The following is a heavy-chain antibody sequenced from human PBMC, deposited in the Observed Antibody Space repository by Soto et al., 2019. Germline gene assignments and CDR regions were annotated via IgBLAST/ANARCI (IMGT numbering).Heavy chain of an antibody. Sequence: QITLKESGPTLVKPTQTLTLTCTFSGFSLSTSGVGVGWLRQPPGKALEWLALIYWNDDKRYSPSLKSRLTITQDTSKNQVVLTMTNMDPVDTATYYCAHTYSSGWSYYFDYWGQGTLVTVSS. V-gene: IGHV2-5*01. J-gene: IGHJ4*02. D-gene: IGHD6-19*01. CDR3: AHTYSSGWSYYFDY. CDR2: IYWNDDK. CDR1: GFSLSTSGVG.